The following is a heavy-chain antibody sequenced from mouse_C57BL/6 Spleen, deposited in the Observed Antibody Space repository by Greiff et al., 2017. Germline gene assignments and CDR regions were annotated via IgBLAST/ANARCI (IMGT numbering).Heavy chain of an antibody. CDR1: GYTFPSST. V-gene: IGHV1-4*01. D-gene: IGHD2-5*01. CDR3: ASYYSNEYYFDY. CDR2: INPSSGYT. Sequence: QVQLQQSGAELARPGASVKMSCKASGYTFPSSTMHWVKQRPGQGLEWIGYINPSSGYTKYNQKFKDKATLTADKSSSTAYMQLSSLTSEDSAVYYCASYYSNEYYFDYWGQGTTLTVSS. J-gene: IGHJ2*01.